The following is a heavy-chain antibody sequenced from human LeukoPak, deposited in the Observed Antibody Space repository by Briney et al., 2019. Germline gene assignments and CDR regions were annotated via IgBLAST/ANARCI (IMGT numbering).Heavy chain of an antibody. CDR1: GGSLSGYY. J-gene: IGHJ5*02. CDR2: INHSGST. D-gene: IGHD1-14*01. V-gene: IGHV4-34*01. Sequence: SETLSLTCAVYGGSLSGYYWSWIRQPPGKWREWIGEINHSGSTNYNPSLKSRVTISVDTSKNQFSLKLSSVTAADAAVYYCARIITGGGPWFDPWGQGTLVTVSS. CDR3: ARIITGGGPWFDP.